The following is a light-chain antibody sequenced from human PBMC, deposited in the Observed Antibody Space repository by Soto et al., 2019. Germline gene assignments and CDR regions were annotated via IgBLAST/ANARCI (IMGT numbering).Light chain of an antibody. CDR3: QQRSNWIT. Sequence: VMTHSPAAVSVSPGERATPSSRASQSLRSSLAWYQQKPGQAPRLLIYGASTRATGIPARFSGSGSGTEFTLTISSLEPEDFAVYYCQQRSNWITFGQGIRPAIK. CDR1: QSLRSS. CDR2: GAS. J-gene: IGKJ5*01. V-gene: IGKV3-15*01.